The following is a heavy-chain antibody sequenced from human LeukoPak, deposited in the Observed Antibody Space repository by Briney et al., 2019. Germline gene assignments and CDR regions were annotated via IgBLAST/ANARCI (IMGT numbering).Heavy chain of an antibody. V-gene: IGHV4-4*02. D-gene: IGHD3-10*01. CDR3: ARSPNYYGLGSYYSV. CDR2: IYHSEST. Sequence: SGTLSLTCAVSGGSISSSNWWSWVRQPPGKGLEWIGEIYHSESTNYNPSLKSRVTISVDKSKNQVSLKLSSVTAADTAIYYCARSPNYYGLGSYYSVWGQGTLVTVSS. J-gene: IGHJ4*02. CDR1: GGSISSSNW.